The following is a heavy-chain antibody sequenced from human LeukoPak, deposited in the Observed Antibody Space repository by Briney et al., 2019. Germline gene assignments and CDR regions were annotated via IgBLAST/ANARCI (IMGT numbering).Heavy chain of an antibody. Sequence: SETLSLTCTVSGGSISSSSYYWGWIRQPPGKGLEWIGSIYYSGSTNYNPSLKSRVTISVDTSKNQFSLKLSSVTAADTAVYYCARRRRTRDYGNYYYMDVWGKGTTVTISS. D-gene: IGHD4/OR15-4a*01. V-gene: IGHV4-39*07. CDR2: IYYSGST. J-gene: IGHJ6*03. CDR1: GGSISSSSYY. CDR3: ARRRRTRDYGNYYYMDV.